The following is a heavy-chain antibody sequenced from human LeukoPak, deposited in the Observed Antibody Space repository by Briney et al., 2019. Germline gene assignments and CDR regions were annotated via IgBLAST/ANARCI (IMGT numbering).Heavy chain of an antibody. CDR2: IYSGGST. CDR1: GFTVSGNY. Sequence: GGSPRLSCAASGFTVSGNYMSWVRQAPGKGLEWVSVIYSGGSTYYADSVKGRFTISRDNSKNTLYLQMNSLRAEDTAVYYCARAYSGSYYWGFDYWGQGTLVTVSS. V-gene: IGHV3-53*01. J-gene: IGHJ4*02. CDR3: ARAYSGSYYWGFDY. D-gene: IGHD1-26*01.